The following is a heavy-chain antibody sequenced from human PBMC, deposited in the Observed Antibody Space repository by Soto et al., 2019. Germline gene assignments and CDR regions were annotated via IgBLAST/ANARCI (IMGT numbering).Heavy chain of an antibody. CDR2: ISFDGSNK. CDR3: ARGPSSLTRFDY. J-gene: IGHJ4*02. V-gene: IGHV3-30-3*01. CDR1: GFTFSSYA. Sequence: GGSLRLSCAASGFTFSSYAMKWVRQAPGKGLEWVAFISFDGSNKYYADSVKGRFTISRDNSKNTLYLQMNSLRAEDTAVYFCARGPSSLTRFDYWGQGTLVTSPQ. D-gene: IGHD2-2*01.